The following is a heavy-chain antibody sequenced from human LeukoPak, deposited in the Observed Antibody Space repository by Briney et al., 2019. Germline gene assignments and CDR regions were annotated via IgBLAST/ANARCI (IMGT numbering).Heavy chain of an antibody. CDR1: GFTFNMYW. CDR3: VRDSSKWYYDF. Sequence: PGGSLRLSCAASGFTFNMYWIHWVRQVPGKGLVWVSRITSDGSGTNYADSVKGRLTISRDNAKNTVYLQMNSLGLEDTAVYYCVRDSSKWYYDFWGQGSLVTVSS. D-gene: IGHD2-2*01. CDR2: ITSDGSGT. J-gene: IGHJ4*02. V-gene: IGHV3-74*01.